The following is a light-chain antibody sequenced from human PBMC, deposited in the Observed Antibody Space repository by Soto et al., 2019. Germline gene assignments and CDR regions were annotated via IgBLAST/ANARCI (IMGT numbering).Light chain of an antibody. J-gene: IGKJ1*01. CDR2: KAS. CDR1: QSINGW. CDR3: HQYHNFPRT. V-gene: IGKV1-5*03. Sequence: DIQLTQSPSTLSASLGDRVTITWRASQSINGWLAWYQQKPGQAPNLLIYKASTLESGVPSRFSGSGSGTEFTLTVSSLQPDDFATYYCHQYHNFPRTFGQGTKVDIK.